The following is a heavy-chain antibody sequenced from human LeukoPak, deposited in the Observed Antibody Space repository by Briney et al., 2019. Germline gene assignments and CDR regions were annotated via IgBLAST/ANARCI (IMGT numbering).Heavy chain of an antibody. V-gene: IGHV3-73*01. CDR3: TRRKVGSPNY. CDR2: IRSKANSYAT. CDR1: RFTFSGSA. Sequence: PGGSLRLSCAASRFTFSGSAMHWVRQASGKGLEWVGRIRSKANSYATAYAASVKGRFTISRDDSKNTAYLQMNSLKTEDTAVYYCTRRKVGSPNYWGQGTLVTVSS. D-gene: IGHD3-10*01. J-gene: IGHJ4*02.